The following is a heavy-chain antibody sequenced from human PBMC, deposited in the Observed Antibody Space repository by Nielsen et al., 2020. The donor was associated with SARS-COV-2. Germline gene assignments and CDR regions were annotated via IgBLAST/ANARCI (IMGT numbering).Heavy chain of an antibody. V-gene: IGHV4-59*12. CDR2: IYYSGST. CDR1: GGSISSYY. D-gene: IGHD5-24*01. J-gene: IGHJ4*02. CDR3: ASRDGYNYGYFDY. Sequence: SETLSLTCTVSGGSISSYYWSWIRQPPGKGLEWIGYIYYSGSTNYNPSLKSRVTISVDTSKNQFSLKLSSVTAADTAVYYCASRDGYNYGYFDYWGQGTLVTVSS.